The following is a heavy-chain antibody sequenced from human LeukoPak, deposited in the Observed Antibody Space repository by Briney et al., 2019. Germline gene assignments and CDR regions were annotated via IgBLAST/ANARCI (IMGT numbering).Heavy chain of an antibody. CDR3: ARDQGIAAAGTHFDY. CDR2: ISYDGSNK. J-gene: IGHJ4*02. Sequence: GGSLRLSCAASGFTFSSYAMHWVRQAPGKGLEWVAVISYDGSNKYYADSVKGRFTISRDKSKNTLYLQMNSLRAEDTAVYYCARDQGIAAAGTHFDYWGQGTLVTVSS. D-gene: IGHD6-13*01. V-gene: IGHV3-30-3*01. CDR1: GFTFSSYA.